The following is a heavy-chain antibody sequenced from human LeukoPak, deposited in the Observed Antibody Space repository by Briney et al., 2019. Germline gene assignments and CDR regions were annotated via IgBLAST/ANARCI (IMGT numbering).Heavy chain of an antibody. CDR3: ARRPFQWRVVVITPFDY. D-gene: IGHD3-22*01. V-gene: IGHV4-59*12. J-gene: IGHJ4*02. CDR2: IYHSGST. Sequence: KSSETLSLTCTVSGGSISSYYWSWLRQPPGKGLEGMGEIYHSGSTNYNPSLKSRVTISVDKSKNQFSLELSSVTAADTAVYYCARRPFQWRVVVITPFDYWGQGTLVTVSS. CDR1: GGSISSYY.